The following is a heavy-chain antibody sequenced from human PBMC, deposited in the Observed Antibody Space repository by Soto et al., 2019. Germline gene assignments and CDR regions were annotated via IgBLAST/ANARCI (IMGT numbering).Heavy chain of an antibody. Sequence: QVQLVESGGGVVQPGRSLRLSCAASGFTFSSYAMHWVRQAPGKGLEWVAVISYDGSNKYYADSAKGRFTISRDNSKNTLYLQMNSLRAEDTAVYYCAREEGGDTRGTYDYWGQGTLVTVSS. V-gene: IGHV3-30-3*01. CDR3: AREEGGDTRGTYDY. CDR2: ISYDGSNK. CDR1: GFTFSSYA. D-gene: IGHD5-18*01. J-gene: IGHJ4*02.